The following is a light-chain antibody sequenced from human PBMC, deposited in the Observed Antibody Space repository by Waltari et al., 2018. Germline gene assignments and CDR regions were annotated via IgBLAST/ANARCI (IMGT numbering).Light chain of an antibody. J-gene: IGKJ1*01. CDR1: QSVSSN. V-gene: IGKV3-15*01. CDR2: GAS. Sequence: EIVMTQSPATLSVSPGERATLSCRASQSVSSNLAWYQQKPGQAPRLLIYGASTRATGIPARVIGSGSGTEFTLTISSMQSEDFAVYYCQQYNNWPPWTFGQGTKVEIK. CDR3: QQYNNWPPWT.